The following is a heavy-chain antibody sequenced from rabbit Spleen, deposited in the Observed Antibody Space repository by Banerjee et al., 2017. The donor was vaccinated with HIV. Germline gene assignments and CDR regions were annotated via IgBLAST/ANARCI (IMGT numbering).Heavy chain of an antibody. D-gene: IGHD1-1*01. CDR1: GFSFSSSYW. CDR3: ARDLVAVIGWNFSL. CDR2: IYTGSSGST. V-gene: IGHV1S45*01. J-gene: IGHJ4*01. Sequence: QEQLEESGGDLVKPEGSLTLTCTASGFSFSSSYWICWVRQAPGKGLEWIACIYTGSSGSTNYASWAKGRFTISKASSTTVTLQMTSLTAADTATYFCARDLVAVIGWNFSLWGPGTLVTVS.